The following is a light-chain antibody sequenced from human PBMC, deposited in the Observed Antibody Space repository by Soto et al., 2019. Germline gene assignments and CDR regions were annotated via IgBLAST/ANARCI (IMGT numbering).Light chain of an antibody. Sequence: DIQVTQSPSAMSASVGDRVTITCXASQDISHYLAWFQQKPGKVPKRLIFAVSNLESGVPSRFRGSGSGTEFTLTITSLQPEDFATYYCLQHNSYPWTFGQGTKVDIK. J-gene: IGKJ1*01. V-gene: IGKV1-17*03. CDR3: LQHNSYPWT. CDR1: QDISHY. CDR2: AVS.